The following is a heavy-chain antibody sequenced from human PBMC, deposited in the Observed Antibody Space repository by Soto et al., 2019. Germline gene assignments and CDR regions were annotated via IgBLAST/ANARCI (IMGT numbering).Heavy chain of an antibody. V-gene: IGHV1-18*01. J-gene: IGHJ6*03. CDR1: GYTFTSYG. Sequence: ASVKVSCKASGYTFTSYGISWVRQAPGQGLEWMGWISAYNGNTNYAQKLQGRVTMTTDTSTSTAYMELRSLRSDDTAVYYCARLDNGGSIHYYYYMDVWGKGTTVTVSS. CDR2: ISAYNGNT. CDR3: ARLDNGGSIHYYYYMDV. D-gene: IGHD7-27*01.